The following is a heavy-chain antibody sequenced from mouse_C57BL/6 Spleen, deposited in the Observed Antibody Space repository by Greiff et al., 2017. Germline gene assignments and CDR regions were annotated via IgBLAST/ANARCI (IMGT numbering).Heavy chain of an antibody. D-gene: IGHD1-1*01. CDR1: GYTFTSYW. V-gene: IGHV1-69*01. CDR2: IDPSDSYT. CDR3: ARHYYGSRDYFDY. J-gene: IGHJ2*01. Sequence: VQLQQSGAELVMPGASVKLSCKASGYTFTSYWMHWVKQRPGQGLEWIGEIDPSDSYTNYNQKFKGKSTLTVDKSSSTAYMQLSSLTSEDSAVYYCARHYYGSRDYFDYWGQGTTLTVSS.